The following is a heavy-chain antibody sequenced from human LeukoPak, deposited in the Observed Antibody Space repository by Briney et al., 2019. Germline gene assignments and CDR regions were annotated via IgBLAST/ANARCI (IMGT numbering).Heavy chain of an antibody. J-gene: IGHJ5*02. V-gene: IGHV3-20*01. CDR3: VISPYYFWSDYYLS. CDR2: INWNGGST. CDR1: GFTFQVYG. D-gene: IGHD3-3*01. Sequence: GGSLRLSCAAYGFTFQVYGMNWVRQTPGKGLEWVSGINWNGGSTSYADSVKGRFTISRDNAKKSLYLQMNSLRAEDTALYHCVISPYYFWSDYYLSWGQGTLVTVSS.